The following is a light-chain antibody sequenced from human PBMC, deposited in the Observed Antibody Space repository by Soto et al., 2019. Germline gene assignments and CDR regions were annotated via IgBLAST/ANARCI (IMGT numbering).Light chain of an antibody. V-gene: IGKV2-30*01. Sequence: DVVMTQSPLSLPVTLGQPASISCRSSQSIAYSDGNTYLNWFQQRPGQSPRRLNYKVSNRDSGVPYRFTGSGSGTDFTLKISRVEAGDVGVYYCMQGTPWPPYTFGQGTKLEIK. J-gene: IGKJ2*01. CDR3: MQGTPWPPYT. CDR1: QSIAYSDGNTY. CDR2: KVS.